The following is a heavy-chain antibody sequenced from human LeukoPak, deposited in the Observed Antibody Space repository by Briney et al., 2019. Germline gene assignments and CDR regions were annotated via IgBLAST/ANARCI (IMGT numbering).Heavy chain of an antibody. J-gene: IGHJ3*02. D-gene: IGHD3-22*01. Sequence: SETLSLTCTVSGGSIYSFSYYWGWIRQPPGKGLEWIGSVSDSGTTHCNPSLKSRVTISVDTSKNQFSLRLSSVTAADTAVYYCARPYYSDSLDAFDIWGQGTTVTVSS. CDR3: ARPYYSDSLDAFDI. CDR1: GGSIYSFSYY. CDR2: VSDSGTT. V-gene: IGHV4-39*01.